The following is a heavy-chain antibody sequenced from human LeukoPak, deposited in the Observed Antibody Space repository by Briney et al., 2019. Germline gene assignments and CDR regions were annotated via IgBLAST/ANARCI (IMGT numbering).Heavy chain of an antibody. Sequence: GGSLRLSCAASGFTFSSPAMSWVRQAPGKGLESVSAISNNGGYTYYADSVQGRFTISRDNSKSTLCLQMNSLRAEDTAVYYCAKQLGYCSDGSCYFPYWGQGTLVTVSS. CDR3: AKQLGYCSDGSCYFPY. V-gene: IGHV3-23*01. D-gene: IGHD2-15*01. J-gene: IGHJ4*02. CDR2: ISNNGGYT. CDR1: GFTFSSPA.